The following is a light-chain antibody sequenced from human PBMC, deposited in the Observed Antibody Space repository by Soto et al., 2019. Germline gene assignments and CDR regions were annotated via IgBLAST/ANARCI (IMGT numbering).Light chain of an antibody. CDR2: GVS. CDR1: QRVSSY. Sequence: IQLTQSPSFLSASVGDRVTITCRASQRVSSYLNWYQQKPGKTPKLLISGVSTLESGVSSRFSGSGSTTDFTHTISSLQPEDFATYYCLQIHTFPRTFGQGTKVEIK. CDR3: LQIHTFPRT. J-gene: IGKJ2*01. V-gene: IGKV1-9*01.